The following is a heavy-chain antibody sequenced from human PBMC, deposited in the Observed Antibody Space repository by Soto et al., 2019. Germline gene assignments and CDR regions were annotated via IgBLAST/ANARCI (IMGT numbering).Heavy chain of an antibody. D-gene: IGHD6-19*01. CDR1: GFTFSSYG. CDR2: ISYDGSNK. J-gene: IGHJ4*02. CDR3: AEDGEQWLVQGFFDY. Sequence: QVQLVESGGGVVQPGRSLRLSCAASGFTFSSYGMHWVRQAPGKGLEWVAVISYDGSNKYYADSVKGRFTISRDNSKNTLYLQMNSLRAEDTAVYYCAEDGEQWLVQGFFDYWGQGTLVTVSS. V-gene: IGHV3-30*18.